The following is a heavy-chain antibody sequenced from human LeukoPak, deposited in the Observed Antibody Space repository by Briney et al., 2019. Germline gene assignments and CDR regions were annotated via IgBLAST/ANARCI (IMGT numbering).Heavy chain of an antibody. Sequence: GRSLRLSCAASGFTFSSYAMHWVRQAPGKGLEWVAVISYDGSNKYYADSVKGRFTISRDNSKNTLYLQMNSLRAEDTAVYYCPRDLTMVRGGPDRGQGTLVTVSS. J-gene: IGHJ4*02. D-gene: IGHD3-10*01. CDR3: PRDLTMVRGGPD. V-gene: IGHV3-30*04. CDR2: ISYDGSNK. CDR1: GFTFSSYA.